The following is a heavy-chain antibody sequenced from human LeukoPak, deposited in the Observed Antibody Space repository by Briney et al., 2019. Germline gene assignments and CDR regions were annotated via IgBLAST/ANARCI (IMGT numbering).Heavy chain of an antibody. CDR3: AKDRGGYSYGYHGIDY. CDR2: ISGSGGST. D-gene: IGHD5-18*01. J-gene: IGHJ4*02. Sequence: GGTLRLSCAASGFTFSSYGMSWVRQAPGKGLEWVSAISGSGGSTYYADSVKGRFTISRDNSKNTLYLQMNSLRAEDTAVYYCAKDRGGYSYGYHGIDYWGQGTLVTVSS. V-gene: IGHV3-23*01. CDR1: GFTFSSYG.